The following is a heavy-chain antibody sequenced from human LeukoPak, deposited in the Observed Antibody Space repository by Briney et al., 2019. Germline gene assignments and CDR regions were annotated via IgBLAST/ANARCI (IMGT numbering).Heavy chain of an antibody. CDR1: GGSISSSTYY. Sequence: SETLSLTCTVSGGSISSSTYYWSWIRQHPGKGLKWIGDIYYSGSTYHNPSLKSRVTISVDTSKNQFSLKLSSVTAADTAVYYCAREVGGDGDYFDYWGQGTLVTVSS. D-gene: IGHD3-16*01. J-gene: IGHJ4*02. V-gene: IGHV4-31*03. CDR3: AREVGGDGDYFDY. CDR2: IYYSGST.